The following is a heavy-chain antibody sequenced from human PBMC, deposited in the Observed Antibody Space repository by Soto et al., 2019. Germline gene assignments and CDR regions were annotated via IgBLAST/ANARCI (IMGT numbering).Heavy chain of an antibody. J-gene: IGHJ4*02. Sequence: EVQLVESGGGLVQPGGALRLSCAASGFTFSSYWMSWVRQAPGKGLEWVANIKQDGSEKYYVDSVKGRFTISRDNAKNSLYLQMNSLRAKDTAVYYCARDRGGDYPDYWGQGTLVTVSS. D-gene: IGHD4-17*01. CDR2: IKQDGSEK. CDR1: GFTFSSYW. CDR3: ARDRGGDYPDY. V-gene: IGHV3-7*01.